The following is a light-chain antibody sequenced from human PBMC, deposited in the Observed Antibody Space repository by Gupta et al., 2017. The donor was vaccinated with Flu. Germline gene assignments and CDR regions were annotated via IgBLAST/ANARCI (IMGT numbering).Light chain of an antibody. V-gene: IGKV3-20*01. CDR1: QTINTNS. CDR2: AAC. J-gene: IGKJ2*01. CDR3: QQDYSSYP. Sequence: DIVLTQSPGTLSLSPGERATLSCRTSQTINTNSFAWVQQKPGQAPKLIIYAACRRDTGITDRFSGCGEGKDFTLTSSGREQEDCEVYYGQQDYSSYPFGQGTKVEIK.